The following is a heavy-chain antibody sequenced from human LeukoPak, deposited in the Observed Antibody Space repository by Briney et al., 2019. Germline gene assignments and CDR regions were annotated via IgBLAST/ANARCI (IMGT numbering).Heavy chain of an antibody. CDR2: TYYRSQRYS. CDR1: GDSVSINTAS. D-gene: IGHD2-21*01. Sequence: SQTLSLACAVSGDSVSINTASWNWISQSPSRVLVWLGRTYYRSQRYSDYAVSVKSRVTINPDTSKNHFSLQLSSVAPEDTAFYYCAGVSHYCGGDGQAQTFHIWGQGTMVTVSS. CDR3: AGVSHYCGGDGQAQTFHI. V-gene: IGHV6-1*01. J-gene: IGHJ3*02.